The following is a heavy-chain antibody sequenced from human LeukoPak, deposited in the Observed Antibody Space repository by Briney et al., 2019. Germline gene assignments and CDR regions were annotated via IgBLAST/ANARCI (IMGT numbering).Heavy chain of an antibody. J-gene: IGHJ6*03. Sequence: GGSLRLSCAASGFTFRNYGMYWVRQAPGKGLEWVAVIWYDGSRKDYADSVKGRFTISRDDSKNTVYLQMNSVTADDTAIYYCGTVPPQYYRNNCMDGWGTGTTVTVSS. D-gene: IGHD2/OR15-2a*01. CDR3: GTVPPQYYRNNCMDG. CDR2: IWYDGSRK. CDR1: GFTFRNYG. V-gene: IGHV3-33*01.